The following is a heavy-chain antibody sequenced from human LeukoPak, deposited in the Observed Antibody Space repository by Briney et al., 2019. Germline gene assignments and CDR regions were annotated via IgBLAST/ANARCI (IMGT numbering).Heavy chain of an antibody. V-gene: IGHV4-59*01. CDR2: IYYSGST. CDR3: ARGRDGYKLDS. Sequence: KPSETLSLTCTVSGGSISSYYWSWIRQPPGKGLEWVGYIYYSGSTNYNPSLKSRVTISLDTSKKQFSLKLSSVTAADTAVYYCARGRDGYKLDSWGQGTLVTVSS. CDR1: GGSISSYY. D-gene: IGHD5-24*01. J-gene: IGHJ4*02.